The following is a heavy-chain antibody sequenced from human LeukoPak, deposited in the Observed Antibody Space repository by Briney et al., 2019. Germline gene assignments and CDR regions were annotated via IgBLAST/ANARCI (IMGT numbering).Heavy chain of an antibody. CDR3: AKVFTYYDFWNGGAFDY. CDR2: IRYDGSNK. J-gene: IGHJ4*02. Sequence: GGSLRLSCAASGFTFSSYGMHWVRQAPGKGLEWVAFIRYDGSNKYYADSVKGRFTISRDNSKNTLYLQMNSLRAEDTAVYYCAKVFTYYDFWNGGAFDYWGQGTLVTVSS. V-gene: IGHV3-30*02. D-gene: IGHD3-3*01. CDR1: GFTFSSYG.